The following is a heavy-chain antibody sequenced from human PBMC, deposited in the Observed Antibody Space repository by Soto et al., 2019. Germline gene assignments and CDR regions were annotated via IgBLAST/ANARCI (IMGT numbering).Heavy chain of an antibody. V-gene: IGHV1-46*01. J-gene: IGHJ4*01. CDR3: AREAQIGHGYSVYDTI. Sequence: ASVKVSCKAAGYTFTNYYIHWVRQAPGQGLEWMGLIKPSDGSTTYAQKFQGRVTMTRDTSTSTVYMELTGLRSEDTAVHYCAREAQIGHGYSVYDTIWGQGTLVTVSS. CDR1: GYTFTNYY. D-gene: IGHD5-12*01. CDR2: IKPSDGST.